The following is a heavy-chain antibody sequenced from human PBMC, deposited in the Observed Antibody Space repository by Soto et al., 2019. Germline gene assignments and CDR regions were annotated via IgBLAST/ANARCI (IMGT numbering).Heavy chain of an antibody. CDR1: GFTFSNYF. V-gene: IGHV3-11*05. CDR2: ISTNSIYR. CDR3: VRDTVTSPESYYGMDV. D-gene: IGHD4-17*01. J-gene: IGHJ6*02. Sequence: VQLVESGGGLVKPGGSLRLSCAASGFTFSNYFMTWIRQAPGKGLEWVSYISTNSIYRHYADSVKGRFTISRDNAKNSLYLQMNSLQAEDTAVYYCVRDTVTSPESYYGMDVWGQGTTVTVS.